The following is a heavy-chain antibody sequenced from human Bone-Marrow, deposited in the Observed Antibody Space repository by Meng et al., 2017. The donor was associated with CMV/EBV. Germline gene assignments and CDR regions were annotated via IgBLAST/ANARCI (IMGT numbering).Heavy chain of an antibody. CDR2: INPDNGGT. Sequence: ASVKVSCKASGYSFTGYHIHWVRQTPGQGLEWLGWINPDNGGTHSAQKFQGRVTMTRDTSISTAYMELSRLRSDDTAVYYCARYLFDILTGYYTPRVWFDPWGQGTLVTVSS. D-gene: IGHD3-9*01. CDR3: ARYLFDILTGYYTPRVWFDP. V-gene: IGHV1-2*02. CDR1: GYSFTGYH. J-gene: IGHJ5*02.